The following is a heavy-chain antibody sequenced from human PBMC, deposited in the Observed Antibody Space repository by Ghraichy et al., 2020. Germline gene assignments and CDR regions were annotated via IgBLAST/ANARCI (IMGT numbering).Heavy chain of an antibody. D-gene: IGHD5-12*01. CDR1: GGSISSNSYY. Sequence: SQTRSLTCTVSGGSISSNSYYWGWIRQPPGKGLERIGSIYYTGITSYNPSLKSRVTISVDTSRNQFSLNLSSVTAADTAVYYCVRGSHVVASNYWGQGTLITVSS. V-gene: IGHV4-39*07. CDR3: VRGSHVVASNY. CDR2: IYYTGIT. J-gene: IGHJ4*02.